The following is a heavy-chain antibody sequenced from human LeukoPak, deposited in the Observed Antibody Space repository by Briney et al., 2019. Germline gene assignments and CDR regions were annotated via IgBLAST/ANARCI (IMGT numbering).Heavy chain of an antibody. CDR1: GFRFGDYG. V-gene: IGHV3-49*04. J-gene: IGHJ4*02. CDR2: IRGKAYGGTA. CDR3: TADQFF. D-gene: IGHD3-3*01. Sequence: GRSLRLSCRASGFRFGDYGMSWVRQAPGKGLEWVGFIRGKAYGGTAEYAASVKGRFSISRDDSKSIAYLHMNSLKTDDTAVYYCTADQFFWGQGTLVTVSS.